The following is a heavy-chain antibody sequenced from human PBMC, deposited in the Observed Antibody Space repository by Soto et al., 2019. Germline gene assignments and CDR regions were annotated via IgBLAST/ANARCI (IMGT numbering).Heavy chain of an antibody. V-gene: IGHV5-51*01. CDR2: IYPGDSDT. J-gene: IGHJ6*02. Sequence: RRMTGKGLEWMGIIYPGDSDTRYSPSFQGQVTISADKSISTAYLQWSSLKASDTAMYYCARLENYYYGMDVWGRGTTVTVSS. CDR3: ARLENYYYGMDV.